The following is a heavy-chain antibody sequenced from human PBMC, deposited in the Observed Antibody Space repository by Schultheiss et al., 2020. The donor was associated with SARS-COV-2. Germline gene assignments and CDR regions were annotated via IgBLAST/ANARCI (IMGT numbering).Heavy chain of an antibody. J-gene: IGHJ4*02. CDR1: GGSISSGDYY. V-gene: IGHV4-30-4*01. CDR2: IYYSGST. Sequence: SETLSLTCTVSGGSISSGDYYWSWIRQPPGKGLEWIGYIYYSGSTYYNPSLKSRVTISVDTSKNQFSLKLSSVTAADTAVYYCARSPDYYSASGSYYSFDLWGQGTLVTVSS. CDR3: ARSPDYYSASGSYYSFDL. D-gene: IGHD3-10*01.